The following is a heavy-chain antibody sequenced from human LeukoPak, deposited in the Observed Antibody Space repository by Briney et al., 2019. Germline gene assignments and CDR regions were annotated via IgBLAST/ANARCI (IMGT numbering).Heavy chain of an antibody. Sequence: GGSLRLSCAASGFTFSSYGMHWVRQAPGKGLEWVAFIRYDGSNKYYADSVKGRFTISRDNSKNTLYLQMNSLRAEDTAVYYCAKSVLNLKLCSDYWGQGTLVTVSS. CDR3: AKSVLNLKLCSDY. V-gene: IGHV3-30*02. CDR1: GFTFSSYG. J-gene: IGHJ4*02. CDR2: IRYDGSNK. D-gene: IGHD3-10*02.